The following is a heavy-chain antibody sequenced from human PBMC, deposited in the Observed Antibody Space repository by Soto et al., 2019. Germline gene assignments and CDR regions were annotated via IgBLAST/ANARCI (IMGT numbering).Heavy chain of an antibody. CDR2: IYYSGST. CDR3: ASVGGFGPPTIDY. V-gene: IGHV4-30-4*01. D-gene: IGHD3-10*01. Sequence: QVQLQESGPGLVKPSQTLSLTCTVSGGSISSGDYYWSWIRQPPGKGLEWIGYIYYSGSTYYNPSLNARVTXSXDXXKNQSPLKLSSVTAADTAVYYCASVGGFGPPTIDYWGQGTLVTLSS. CDR1: GGSISSGDYY. J-gene: IGHJ4*02.